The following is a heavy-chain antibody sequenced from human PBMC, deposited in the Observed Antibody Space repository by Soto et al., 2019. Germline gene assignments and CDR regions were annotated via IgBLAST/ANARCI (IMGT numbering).Heavy chain of an antibody. CDR2: IIPILGIA. J-gene: IGHJ3*02. CDR3: ARDWPYGSGSYDAFDI. Sequence: QVKLVQSGAEVKKPGSSVKVSCKASGGTFSSYTISWVRQAPGQGLEWMGRIIPILGIANYAQKFQGRVTINADKSTSTAYMELSSLRSEDTAVYYCARDWPYGSGSYDAFDIWGQGTMVTVSS. V-gene: IGHV1-69*08. D-gene: IGHD3-10*01. CDR1: GGTFSSYT.